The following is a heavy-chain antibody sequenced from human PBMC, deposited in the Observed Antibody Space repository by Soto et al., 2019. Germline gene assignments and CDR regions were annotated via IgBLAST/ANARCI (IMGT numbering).Heavy chain of an antibody. D-gene: IGHD2-2*01. CDR3: ARAPTDRLPAATFDY. CDR2: ISYDGSNK. J-gene: IGHJ4*02. V-gene: IGHV3-30-3*01. Sequence: QVQLVESGGGVVQPGRSLRLSCAASGFTFSSYAMHWVRQAPGKGLEWVAVISYDGSNKYYADSVKGRFTISRDNSKNTLYLQMNSLRAEDTAVYYCARAPTDRLPAATFDYWGQGTLVTVSS. CDR1: GFTFSSYA.